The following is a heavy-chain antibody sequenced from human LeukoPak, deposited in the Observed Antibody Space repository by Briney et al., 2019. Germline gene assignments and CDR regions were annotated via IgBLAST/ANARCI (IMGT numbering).Heavy chain of an antibody. CDR2: IYYSGST. CDR3: ARQLWSVGARVFDY. Sequence: KASETLSLTCTVSGGSISSSSYYWGWIRQPPGTGLEWIGSIYYSGSTYYNPSLKSRVTISVDTSKNQFSLKLSSVTAADTAVYYCARQLWSVGARVFDYWGQGTLVTVSS. V-gene: IGHV4-39*07. J-gene: IGHJ4*02. D-gene: IGHD5-18*01. CDR1: GGSISSSSYY.